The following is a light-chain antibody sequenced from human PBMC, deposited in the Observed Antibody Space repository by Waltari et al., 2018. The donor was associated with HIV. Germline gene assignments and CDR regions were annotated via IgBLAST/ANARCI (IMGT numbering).Light chain of an antibody. CDR1: SSDVGSYNY. CDR3: CSCAGTDAVVV. CDR2: DVS. Sequence: QSALTQPRSLSGSPGQSVTISCTGTSSDVGSYNYVPWYQHHPGKAPNLLLLDVSERPSCVPDRFSGSKSGNTASLTISRLQAEDEAEYYCCSCAGTDAVVVYGGGTKLTVL. J-gene: IGLJ2*01. V-gene: IGLV2-11*01.